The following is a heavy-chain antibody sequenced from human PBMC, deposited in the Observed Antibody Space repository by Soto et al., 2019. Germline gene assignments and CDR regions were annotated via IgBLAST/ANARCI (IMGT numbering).Heavy chain of an antibody. CDR1: GYSFTSYW. CDR2: IYPGDSDT. J-gene: IGHJ5*02. D-gene: IGHD2-15*01. CDR3: ARLTGDIVVVVAPVAWFDP. Sequence: HGESLKISCKGSGYSFTSYWIGWVRQMPGKGLEWMGIIYPGDSDTRYSPSFQGQVTISADKSISTAYLQWSSLKASDTAMYYCARLTGDIVVVVAPVAWFDPWGQGTLVTVSS. V-gene: IGHV5-51*01.